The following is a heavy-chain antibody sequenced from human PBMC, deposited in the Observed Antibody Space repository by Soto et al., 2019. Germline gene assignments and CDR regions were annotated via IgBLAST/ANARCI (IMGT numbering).Heavy chain of an antibody. CDR2: ISAYNGNT. J-gene: IGHJ5*02. V-gene: IGHV1-18*04. CDR1: GYSFTGYS. D-gene: IGHD3-22*01. CDR3: ARSFRFRIVVAQGRWFDP. Sequence: ASVKVSCKASGYSFTGYSMHWVRQAPGQGLEWMGWISAYNGNTNYAQKLQGRVTMTTDTSTSTAYMELRSSVTAADTAVYYCARSFRFRIVVAQGRWFDPWGQGTLVTVSS.